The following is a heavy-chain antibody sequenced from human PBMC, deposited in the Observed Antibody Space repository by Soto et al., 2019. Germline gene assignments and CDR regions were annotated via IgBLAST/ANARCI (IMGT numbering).Heavy chain of an antibody. V-gene: IGHV3-23*01. CDR3: AKCQDYQLQHYYYYYYMDV. D-gene: IGHD2-2*01. Sequence: EVQLLESGGGLVQPGGSLRLSCAASGFTFSSYAMSWVRQAPGKGLERVSAISGGGGTTYYADSVKGRFTISRDNSKNTLYLQMNSLRAEDTAVYYCAKCQDYQLQHYYYYYYMDVWGKGTTVTVSS. CDR2: ISGGGGTT. CDR1: GFTFSSYA. J-gene: IGHJ6*03.